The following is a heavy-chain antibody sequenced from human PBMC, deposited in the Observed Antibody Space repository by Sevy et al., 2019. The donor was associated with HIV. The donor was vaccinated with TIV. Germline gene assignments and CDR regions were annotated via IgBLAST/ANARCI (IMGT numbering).Heavy chain of an antibody. Sequence: GGSLRLSCAASGFTFSSYSMNWVRQAPGKGLEWVSYISSSSSTIYYADSVTGRFTISRDNAKNSLYLQMNSLRDEDTAVYYCARGFRRITMIVVVIPHFDYWGQGTLVTVSS. CDR2: ISSSSSTI. J-gene: IGHJ4*02. CDR1: GFTFSSYS. D-gene: IGHD3-22*01. CDR3: ARGFRRITMIVVVIPHFDY. V-gene: IGHV3-48*02.